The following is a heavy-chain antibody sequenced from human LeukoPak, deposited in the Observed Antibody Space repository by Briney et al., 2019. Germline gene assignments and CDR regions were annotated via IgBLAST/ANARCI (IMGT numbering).Heavy chain of an antibody. J-gene: IGHJ4*02. D-gene: IGHD3-10*01. CDR1: GYTFTAHY. Sequence: ASVKVSCKASGYTFTAHYMHWVRQAPGQGLEWMGWINPNSGGTNYAQKFQSRVTMTRDTSISTAYMELSRLRSDDTAVYYCARERRLDGSGSYYTTETNTLGNWGQGTLVTVYS. V-gene: IGHV1-2*02. CDR2: INPNSGGT. CDR3: ARERRLDGSGSYYTTETNTLGN.